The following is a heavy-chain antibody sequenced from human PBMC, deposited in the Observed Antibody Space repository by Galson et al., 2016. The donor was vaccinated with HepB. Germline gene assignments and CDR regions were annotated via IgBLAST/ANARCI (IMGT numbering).Heavy chain of an antibody. CDR3: ARARGGIAVTAYTWLDP. V-gene: IGHV3-30*04. CDR2: ISYDGKNE. Sequence: SLRLSCAASGFTFSSYPIHWVRQAPGKGLEWLAGISYDGKNEYYADSVKGRFTISRDNSKSTLFLQMNSLRTEDTATYYCARARGGIAVTAYTWLDPWGQGTLVIVSS. D-gene: IGHD6-19*01. J-gene: IGHJ5*02. CDR1: GFTFSSYP.